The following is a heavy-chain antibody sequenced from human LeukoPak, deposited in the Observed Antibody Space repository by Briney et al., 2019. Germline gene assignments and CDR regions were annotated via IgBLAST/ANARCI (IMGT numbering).Heavy chain of an antibody. CDR1: GFSFSTQW. V-gene: IGHV3-74*01. Sequence: GGSLRLSCAASGFSFSTQWMHWVRQAPGKGLVWVSRINIDGTITTYADSVKGRFTISRDNAENTLYLQMNSLRAEDTAVYYCAKANSGSYSWLDPWGQGTLVTVSS. CDR3: AKANSGSYSWLDP. J-gene: IGHJ5*02. D-gene: IGHD1-26*01. CDR2: INIDGTIT.